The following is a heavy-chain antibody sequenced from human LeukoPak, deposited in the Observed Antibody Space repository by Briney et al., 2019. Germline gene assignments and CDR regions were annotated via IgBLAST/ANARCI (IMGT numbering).Heavy chain of an antibody. CDR2: ILFDGSKK. CDR3: ARADCSGSTCYLRHSWFDP. CDR1: GFTFSSYS. D-gene: IGHD2-2*01. V-gene: IGHV3-30*04. J-gene: IGHJ5*02. Sequence: PGRSLRLSCAASGFTFSSYSMHWVRQAPGKGLEWVAAILFDGSKKYVADAVKGRFTISRDDAKNSLYLQMNSLTVEDTAVYYCARADCSGSTCYLRHSWFDPWGQGTLVTVSS.